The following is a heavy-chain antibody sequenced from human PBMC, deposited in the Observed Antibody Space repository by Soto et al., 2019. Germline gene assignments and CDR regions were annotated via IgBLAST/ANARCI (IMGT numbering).Heavy chain of an antibody. CDR1: GFTFSSYS. V-gene: IGHV3-48*01. J-gene: IGHJ4*02. CDR2: ISSSSSTK. Sequence: EVQVVESGGGLVQPGGSLRLSCAASGFTFSSYSMNWVRQAPGKGLEWVSYISSSSSTKFYADSVKGQFTISRDNARNSLYLQMNVRRAEYWAMYYGARDIDGGGQGTLVIVSS. D-gene: IGHD2-15*01. CDR3: ARDIDG.